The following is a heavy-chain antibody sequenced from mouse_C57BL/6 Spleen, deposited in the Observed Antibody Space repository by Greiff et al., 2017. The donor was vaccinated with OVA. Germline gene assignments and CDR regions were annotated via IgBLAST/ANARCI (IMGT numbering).Heavy chain of an antibody. J-gene: IGHJ2*01. V-gene: IGHV5-17*01. CDR1: GFTFSDYG. D-gene: IGHD1-1*01. CDR3: ARRGYGSSYEFDY. CDR2: ISSGSSTI. Sequence: VQLKESGGGLVKPGGSLKLSCAASGFTFSDYGMHWVRQAPEKGLEWVAYISSGSSTIYYADTVKGRFTISRDNANNTLFLQMTSLRSEDTAMDYCARRGYGSSYEFDYWGKGTTLTVSS.